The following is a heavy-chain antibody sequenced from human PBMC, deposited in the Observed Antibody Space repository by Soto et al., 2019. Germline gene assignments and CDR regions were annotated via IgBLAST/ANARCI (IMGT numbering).Heavy chain of an antibody. CDR3: ARDDHIVVVPTSLGAMDV. V-gene: IGHV4-4*02. Sequence: PSETLSLTCAVYGGSISINKWCSCVRQPPGKGLEWIGEIYHSGSTNYNPSLKSRVTISLDKSKNQFSLKLTSVTAADSAVYYCARDDHIVVVPTSLGAMDVWGQGTTVTVSS. D-gene: IGHD2-2*01. CDR1: GGSISINKW. J-gene: IGHJ6*02. CDR2: IYHSGST.